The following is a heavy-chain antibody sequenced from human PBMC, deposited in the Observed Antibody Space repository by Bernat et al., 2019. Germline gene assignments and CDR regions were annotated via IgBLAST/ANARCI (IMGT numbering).Heavy chain of an antibody. V-gene: IGHV3-33*01. CDR2: IWYDGSNK. CDR3: ARDPGPEVTNDAFDI. D-gene: IGHD2-21*02. Sequence: QVQLVESGGGVVQPGRSLRLSCAASGFTFSSYGMHWVRQAPGKGLEWVAVIWYDGSNKYYADSVKGRFTISRDNSKNTLYLQMNSLRAEDTAVYYCARDPGPEVTNDAFDIWGHGTMVTVSS. CDR1: GFTFSSYG. J-gene: IGHJ3*02.